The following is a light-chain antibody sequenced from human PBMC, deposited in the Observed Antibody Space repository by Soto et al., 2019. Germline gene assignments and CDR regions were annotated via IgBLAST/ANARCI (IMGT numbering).Light chain of an antibody. J-gene: IGKJ4*01. Sequence: DIVMTQSPDSLAVSLGERATINCKSSQSVLYSSNNKNYLAWYQQKPGQPPKLLIYWASTRESGVPDRFSGSGSGEDFALTISSLQAEDVAGYYCQQYYSTPLTCGGGTKVEIK. V-gene: IGKV4-1*01. CDR2: WAS. CDR1: QSVLYSSNNKNY. CDR3: QQYYSTPLT.